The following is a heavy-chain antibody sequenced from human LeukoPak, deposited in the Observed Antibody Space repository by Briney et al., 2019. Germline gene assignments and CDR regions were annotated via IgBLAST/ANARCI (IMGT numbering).Heavy chain of an antibody. CDR1: GYTFTGYY. J-gene: IGHJ4*02. CDR2: INPNSGGT. Sequence: ASVKVSCKASGYTFTGYYMHWVRQAPGQGLEWMGRINPNSGGTIYAQKFQGRVTMTRDTSISTAYMELSRLRSDDTAVYYCARGGAYYDFWSGYYIYVYWGQGTLVTVSS. D-gene: IGHD3-3*01. CDR3: ARGGAYYDFWSGYYIYVY. V-gene: IGHV1-2*06.